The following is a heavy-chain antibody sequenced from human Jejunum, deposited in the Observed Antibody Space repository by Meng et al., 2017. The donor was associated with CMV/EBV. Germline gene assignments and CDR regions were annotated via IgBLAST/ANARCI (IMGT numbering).Heavy chain of an antibody. D-gene: IGHD4-11*01. CDR3: ARLQYFDY. V-gene: IGHV3-48*03. CDR2: ISSSGDVI. Sequence: LPGSVAGFTVSDYEMMWVRQAPGKGLGWVSYISSSGDVIYYADSVRGRFTISRDDAKNSLYLQMNSLRTDDTAIYYCARLQYFDYWGRGTLVTVSS. CDR1: GFTVSDYE. J-gene: IGHJ4*02.